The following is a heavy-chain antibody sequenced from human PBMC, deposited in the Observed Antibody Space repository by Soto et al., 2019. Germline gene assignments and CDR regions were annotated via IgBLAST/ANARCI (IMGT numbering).Heavy chain of an antibody. J-gene: IGHJ4*02. CDR2: IWYDGSNK. CDR1: GFTFSSYG. CDR3: ARDREWGLIAAAGTLFY. D-gene: IGHD6-13*01. V-gene: IGHV3-33*01. Sequence: GGSLRLSCAASGFTFSSYGMHWVRQAPGKGLEWVAVIWYDGSNKYYADSVKGRFTISRENSKNTLYLQMNSLRAEDTAVYYCARDREWGLIAAAGTLFYWGQGTLVTVSS.